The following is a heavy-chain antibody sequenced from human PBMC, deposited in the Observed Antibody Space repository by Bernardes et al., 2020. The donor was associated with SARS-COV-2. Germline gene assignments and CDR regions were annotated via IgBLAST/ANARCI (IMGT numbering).Heavy chain of an antibody. CDR3: ARGSGNYYFDY. V-gene: IGHV1-8*01. CDR2: MNPKSGDT. D-gene: IGHD1-26*01. J-gene: IGHJ4*02. Sequence: ASVKVSCKTSGFTFTNYDINWVRQATGQGLEWMGWMNPKSGDTGSAQKFQGRVTMTRHTSISTAYMELSSLTSEDTAVYYCARGSGNYYFDYWGQGTLVTVSS. CDR1: GFTFTNYD.